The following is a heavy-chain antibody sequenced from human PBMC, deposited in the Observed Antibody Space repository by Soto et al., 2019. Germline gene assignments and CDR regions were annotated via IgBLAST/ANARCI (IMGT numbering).Heavy chain of an antibody. V-gene: IGHV3-23*01. CDR3: ANESGETRTACPVYSYYGLDV. CDR2: IIVSGGST. CDR1: GFTFSSYV. Sequence: GGSLRLSCAASGFTFSSYVMGWVRQAPGKGLEWVSTIIVSGGSTYYADSVKGRFTISRANSKNTLYLQINNLKAEDTAVYYCANESGETRTACPVYSYYGLDVWGQRTTVAVSS. J-gene: IGHJ6*02. D-gene: IGHD1-7*01.